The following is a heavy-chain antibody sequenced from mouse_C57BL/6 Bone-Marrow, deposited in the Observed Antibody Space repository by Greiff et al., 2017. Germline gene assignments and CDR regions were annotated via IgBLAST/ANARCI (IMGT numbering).Heavy chain of an antibody. CDR2: IWRGGST. Sequence: QVQLQQSGPGLVQPSQSLSITCTVSGFSLTSYGVHWVRQSPGKGLEWLGVIWRGGSTDYNAAFMSRLSITKDNSKSQVFFKMNILQADDTAIYYCAKNSYYYGSSPFAYWGQGTLVTVSA. CDR3: AKNSYYYGSSPFAY. V-gene: IGHV2-5*01. CDR1: GFSLTSYG. J-gene: IGHJ3*01. D-gene: IGHD1-1*01.